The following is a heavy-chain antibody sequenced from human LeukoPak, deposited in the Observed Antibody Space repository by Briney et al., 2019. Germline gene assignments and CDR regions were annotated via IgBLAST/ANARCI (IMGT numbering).Heavy chain of an antibody. CDR1: GLTVSSTS. D-gene: IGHD1-26*01. V-gene: IGHV3-53*01. CDR2: FLSDGRI. CDR3: ASYRRAYDI. Sequence: PGGSLRLSCAASGLTVSSTSMTWVRQAPGKGLEWVSDFLSDGRIYYADSVKGRFTISKDNSQNTVNLQMDNLRAEDAAIYYCASYRRAYDIWGQGTVVTVAS. J-gene: IGHJ3*02.